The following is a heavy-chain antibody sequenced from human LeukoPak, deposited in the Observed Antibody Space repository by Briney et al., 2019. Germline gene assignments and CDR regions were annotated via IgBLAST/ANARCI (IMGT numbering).Heavy chain of an antibody. CDR1: GFSFSSYS. V-gene: IGHV3-23*01. D-gene: IGHD4-23*01. Sequence: GGSLRLTCAASGFSFSSYSMNWVRQAPGKGLEWVSTISGRTDGPYYADSVKGRFTTSRDNSKNTMYLQINNVRAEDTAVYYCAKDPLGYGGHYFDNWGQGTRVTVSS. CDR2: ISGRTDGP. J-gene: IGHJ4*02. CDR3: AKDPLGYGGHYFDN.